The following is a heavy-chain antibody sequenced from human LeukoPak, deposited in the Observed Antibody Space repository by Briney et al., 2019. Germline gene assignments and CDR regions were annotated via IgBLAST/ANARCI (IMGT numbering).Heavy chain of an antibody. CDR1: GFTFSRYA. Sequence: PGGSLRLSCAASGFTFSRYAMHWVRQAPGKGLEWVAVISYHGSNQYYADSMKGRFTISRDNSKSTLYLQMNNLRPEDTAVYYCASDPFDSSGYYPLDYWGQGTLVTVSS. D-gene: IGHD3-22*01. J-gene: IGHJ4*02. V-gene: IGHV3-30-3*01. CDR2: ISYHGSNQ. CDR3: ASDPFDSSGYYPLDY.